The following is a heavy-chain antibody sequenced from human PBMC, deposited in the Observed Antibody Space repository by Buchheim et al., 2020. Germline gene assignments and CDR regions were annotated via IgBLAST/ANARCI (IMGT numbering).Heavy chain of an antibody. D-gene: IGHD3-10*01. Sequence: EVQLVESGGGLVKPGGSLRLSCAASGFTFSSYSMNWVRQAPGKGLEWVSSISSSSYIYYADSVKGRFTISRDNAKTSLYLQMNSLRAEDTAVYYCARVYGSGSLYYYYGMDVWGQGTT. CDR1: GFTFSSYS. J-gene: IGHJ6*02. CDR2: ISSSSYI. V-gene: IGHV3-21*01. CDR3: ARVYGSGSLYYYYGMDV.